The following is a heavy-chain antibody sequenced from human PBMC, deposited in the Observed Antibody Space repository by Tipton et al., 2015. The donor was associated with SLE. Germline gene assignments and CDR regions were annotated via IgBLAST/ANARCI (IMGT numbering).Heavy chain of an antibody. D-gene: IGHD3-22*01. J-gene: IGHJ4*02. CDR2: IYYSGST. CDR3: ARKGYYDSSGLGVTSLDY. CDR1: GGSISSSSYY. Sequence: TLSLTCTVSGGSISSSSYYWGWIRQPPGKGLEWIGSIYYSGSTYYNPSLKSRVTISVDTSKNQFSLKLSSVTAADTAVYYCARKGYYDSSGLGVTSLDYWGQGTLVTVSS. V-gene: IGHV4-39*07.